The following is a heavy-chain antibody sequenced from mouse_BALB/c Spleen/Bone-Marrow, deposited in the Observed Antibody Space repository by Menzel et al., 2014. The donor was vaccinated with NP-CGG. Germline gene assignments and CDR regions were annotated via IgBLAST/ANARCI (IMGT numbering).Heavy chain of an antibody. CDR2: INPDSSTI. Sequence: DVQLQESGGGLVQPGGSLKLSCAASGFDFXRYWMSWVRQAPGKGLEWIGEINPDSSTINYTPSLKDKFIISRDNAKNTLFLQMSKVGFEDTALYYCARLSYCGRVSYWGQGTLVTVSA. CDR1: GFDFXRYW. D-gene: IGHD1-1*01. CDR3: ARLSYCGRVSY. J-gene: IGHJ3*01. V-gene: IGHV4-1*02.